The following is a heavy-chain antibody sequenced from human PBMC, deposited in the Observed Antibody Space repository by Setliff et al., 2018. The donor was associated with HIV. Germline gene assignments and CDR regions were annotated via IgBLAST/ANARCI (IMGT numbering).Heavy chain of an antibody. CDR2: IKSKTDGGAV. J-gene: IGHJ6*03. CDR3: TPTPPGSYMDV. Sequence: PGGSLRLSCAASGFILGNAWMSWVRQAPGKGLEWFGRIKSKTDGGAVDYAAPVKGRFTISRDDSKNTLYLQMNSLNTEDTGVYYCTPTPPGSYMDVWGRGTTVTVSS. CDR1: GFILGNAW. V-gene: IGHV3-15*01.